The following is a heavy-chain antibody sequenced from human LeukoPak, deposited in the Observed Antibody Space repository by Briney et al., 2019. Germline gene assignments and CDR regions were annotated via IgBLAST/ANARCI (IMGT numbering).Heavy chain of an antibody. J-gene: IGHJ5*02. CDR3: ARRGGATFDP. D-gene: IGHD1-26*01. CDR1: GYMFTNYN. Sequence: ASVKVSCKASGYMFTNYNMQLVRQAPGQGLEWMGMVSASGANTKYAQKFRGRVTMTRDTSTSTVYMELSSLRSEDTAVYYCARRGGATFDPWGQGTLVAVSS. CDR2: VSASGANT. V-gene: IGHV1-46*03.